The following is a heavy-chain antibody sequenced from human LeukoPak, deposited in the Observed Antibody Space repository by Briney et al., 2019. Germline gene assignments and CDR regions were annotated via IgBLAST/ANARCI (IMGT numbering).Heavy chain of an antibody. V-gene: IGHV3-48*02. CDR3: ARGYNYGPPNGMDV. Sequence: GGSLRLSCAASGXTFSSYRMNWVRQAPGKGQEWVSFISSSMSTKYYADSVKGRFTISRDNAKNSLYLQMNSLRDEDTAVYYCARGYNYGPPNGMDVWGQETTVTVSS. D-gene: IGHD1-1*01. CDR1: GXTFSSYR. J-gene: IGHJ6*02. CDR2: ISSSMSTK.